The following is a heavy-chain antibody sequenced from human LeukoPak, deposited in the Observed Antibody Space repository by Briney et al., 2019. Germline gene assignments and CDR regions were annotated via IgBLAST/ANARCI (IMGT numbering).Heavy chain of an antibody. CDR2: ISYDGSNK. J-gene: IGHJ4*02. D-gene: IGHD6-19*01. CDR1: GFTFSSYA. Sequence: GRSLRLSCAASGFTFSSYAMHWVRKAPGKGLEWVAVISYDGSNKYYADSVKGRFTISRDNSKNTLYLQMNSLRAEDTAVYYCARDSHGRRVAVAGPLSYWGQGTLVTVSS. V-gene: IGHV3-30*04. CDR3: ARDSHGRRVAVAGPLSY.